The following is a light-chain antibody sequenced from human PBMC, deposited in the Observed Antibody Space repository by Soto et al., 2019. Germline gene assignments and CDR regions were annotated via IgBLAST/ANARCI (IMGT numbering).Light chain of an antibody. CDR2: EVT. CDR3: ASYAGSNKV. CDR1: SSDVGGYNY. V-gene: IGLV2-8*01. J-gene: IGLJ1*01. Sequence: ALTQPPSASGSPGQSVTISCTGTSSDVGGYNYVSWYQQHPGKAPKLMIYEVTKRPSGVPDRFSGSKSGNTASLTVSGLLAEDEADYYCASYAGSNKVFGTGTKVTVL.